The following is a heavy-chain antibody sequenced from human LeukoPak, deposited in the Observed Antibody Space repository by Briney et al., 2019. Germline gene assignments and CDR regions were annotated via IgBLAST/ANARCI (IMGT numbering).Heavy chain of an antibody. CDR3: AREAHYYDSSGYYFPFDY. J-gene: IGHJ4*02. CDR1: GGTFSSYA. CDR2: IIPIFGTA. D-gene: IGHD3-22*01. Sequence: EASVKVSCKASGGTFSSYAISWVRQAPGQGLEWMGRIIPIFGTANYAQKFQGRVTITTDESTSTAYMELSSLRSEDTAVYYCAREAHYYDSSGYYFPFDYWGQGTLVTVSS. V-gene: IGHV1-69*05.